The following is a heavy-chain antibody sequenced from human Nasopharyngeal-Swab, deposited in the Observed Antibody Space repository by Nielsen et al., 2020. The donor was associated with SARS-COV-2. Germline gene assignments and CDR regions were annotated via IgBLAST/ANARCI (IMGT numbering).Heavy chain of an antibody. D-gene: IGHD2-15*01. V-gene: IGHV4-39*01. CDR2: IYYSGST. CDR3: ARRGVVVRGGYYFDY. J-gene: IGHJ4*02. Sequence: PGKGLEWIGSIYYSGSTYYNPSLKSRVTISVDTSKSQFSLKLSSVTAADTAVYYCARRGVVVRGGYYFDYWGQGTLVTVSS.